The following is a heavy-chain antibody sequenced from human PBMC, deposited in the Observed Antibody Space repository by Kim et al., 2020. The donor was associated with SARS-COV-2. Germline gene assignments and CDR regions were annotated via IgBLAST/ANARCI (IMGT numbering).Heavy chain of an antibody. CDR1: GASIGSGGYP. V-gene: IGHV4-31*03. CDR3: ARETPVVAATELDL. CDR2: IYYTGGT. Sequence: SETLSLTCTVSGASIGSGGYPWSWVRQRPGQGLEWIGYIYYTGGTYSNPSLKSRVTMSVDTSKNQFSLRLSSVTAADTAVYFCARETPVVAATELDLWGQGTLVSVSS. J-gene: IGHJ4*02. D-gene: IGHD1-26*01.